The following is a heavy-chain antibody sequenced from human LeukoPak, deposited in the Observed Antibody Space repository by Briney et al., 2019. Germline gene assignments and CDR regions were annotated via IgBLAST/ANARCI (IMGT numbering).Heavy chain of an antibody. CDR1: GYTFTGYH. Sequence: EASVKVSCKASGYTFTGYHIHWVRQAPGQGLEWMGWIDPNGGGTNYAQKFQGRVTMTRDTSSSTAYMELSRLRSDDTAVYYCATLTGTSAFDIWGQGTMVTVSS. CDR3: ATLTGTSAFDI. J-gene: IGHJ3*02. D-gene: IGHD1-20*01. CDR2: IDPNGGGT. V-gene: IGHV1-2*02.